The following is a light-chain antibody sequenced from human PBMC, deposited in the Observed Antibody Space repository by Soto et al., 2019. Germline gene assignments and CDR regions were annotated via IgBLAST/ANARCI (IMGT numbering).Light chain of an antibody. CDR3: ATWDSRLSAAL. CDR2: DNY. Sequence: SVLTQPPSVSAAPGQKVTISCSGSSSNIGNNYVSWYQQLPGTAPKLLIYDNYKRPSGIPDRISGSKSGTSATLDITGLQTGDEADYYCATWDSRLSAALFGTGTKVTVL. CDR1: SSNIGNNY. V-gene: IGLV1-51*01. J-gene: IGLJ1*01.